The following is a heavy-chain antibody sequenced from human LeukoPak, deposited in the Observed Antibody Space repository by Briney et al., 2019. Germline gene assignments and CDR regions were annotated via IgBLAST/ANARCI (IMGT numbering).Heavy chain of an antibody. CDR1: GDSISSYY. J-gene: IGHJ4*02. Sequence: SETLSLTCTVSGDSISSYYWSWIRQPAGKGLEWIGRIYTSGSTNSNPSLKCRVTMSVDTSKYQFSLKLSSVTAADTAVYYCARGIQLLPYYWGQGTLVTVSS. V-gene: IGHV4-4*07. CDR3: ARGIQLLPYY. D-gene: IGHD2-2*01. CDR2: IYTSGST.